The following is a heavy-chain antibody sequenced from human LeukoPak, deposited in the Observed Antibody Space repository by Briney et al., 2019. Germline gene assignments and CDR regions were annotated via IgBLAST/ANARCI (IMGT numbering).Heavy chain of an antibody. V-gene: IGHV1-18*01. Sequence: ASVKVSCKASGYTFSGYYMHWVRQAPGQGLEWMGWISGYNGNTNYAQNLQGRVTMTTDTSTSTAYMELSSLRSEDTAVYYCARVGFRAYYDILTGYYYFDYWGQGTLVTVSS. J-gene: IGHJ4*02. CDR3: ARVGFRAYYDILTGYYYFDY. CDR2: ISGYNGNT. D-gene: IGHD3-9*01. CDR1: GYTFSGYY.